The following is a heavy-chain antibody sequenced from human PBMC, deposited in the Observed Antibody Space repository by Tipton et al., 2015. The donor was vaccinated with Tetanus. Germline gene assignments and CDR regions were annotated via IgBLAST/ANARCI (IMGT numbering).Heavy chain of an antibody. CDR2: ISSSGST. Sequence: TLSLTCTVSGGSLRSGDHYWSWIRQPPGKGLEWLAYISSSGSTNSDYSLKSRITISRDTSKNHFSLNLASVTAADTAVYFCARAXFDFPKKGPFDXWXXGIXXIVSA. J-gene: IGHJ4*02. CDR1: GGSLRSGDHY. D-gene: IGHD3-3*01. V-gene: IGHV4-61*03. CDR3: ARAXFDFPKKGPFDX.